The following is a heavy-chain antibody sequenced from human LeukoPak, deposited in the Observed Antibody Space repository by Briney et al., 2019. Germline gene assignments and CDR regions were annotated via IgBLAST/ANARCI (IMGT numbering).Heavy chain of an antibody. D-gene: IGHD5-18*01. Sequence: ASVKVSCKASGYTFTGYYMHWVRQAPGQGLEWMGWINPNSGGTNYAQKFQGRVTMTRDTSISTAYMELSRLRSDDTAVYYCARDLYSYGHYFDYWGQGTLVTVSS. CDR1: GYTFTGYY. CDR3: ARDLYSYGHYFDY. J-gene: IGHJ4*02. CDR2: INPNSGGT. V-gene: IGHV1-2*02.